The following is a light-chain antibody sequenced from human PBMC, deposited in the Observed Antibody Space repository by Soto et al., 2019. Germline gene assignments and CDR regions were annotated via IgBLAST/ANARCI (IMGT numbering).Light chain of an antibody. CDR3: YSYGGSNFVV. J-gene: IGLJ2*01. CDR2: EVS. Sequence: QSALTQPASVSGSPGQSITISCTGTDSDVGSYNLVSWYQQHPGKPPKLMIYEVSLRPSGVSNRFSGSKSGNTASLTISGLQAEDEADYYCYSYGGSNFVVFGGGTKLTVL. V-gene: IGLV2-23*02. CDR1: DSDVGSYNL.